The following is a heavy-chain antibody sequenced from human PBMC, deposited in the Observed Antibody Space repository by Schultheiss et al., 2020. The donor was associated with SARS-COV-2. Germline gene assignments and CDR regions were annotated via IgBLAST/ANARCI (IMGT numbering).Heavy chain of an antibody. D-gene: IGHD2-15*01. Sequence: ASVKVSCKASGYTFTSYGISWVRQAPGQGLEWMGWISADNGNTNYAHKFQGRVTMTTDTSTRTAYMDLRSLRSDDTAVYYCARVYCGGGRCYSGGTSWGQGTLVTVSS. J-gene: IGHJ5*02. CDR1: GYTFTSYG. CDR3: ARVYCGGGRCYSGGTS. CDR2: ISADNGNT. V-gene: IGHV1-18*04.